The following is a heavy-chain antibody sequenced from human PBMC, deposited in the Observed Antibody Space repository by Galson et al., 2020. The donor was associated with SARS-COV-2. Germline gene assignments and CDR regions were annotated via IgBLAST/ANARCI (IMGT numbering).Heavy chain of an antibody. Sequence: GESLKISCAASGFTFSSYAMHWVRQAPGKGLEWVAVISYDGSNKYYADSVKGRFTISRDNSKNTLYLQMNSLRAEDTAVYYCAREGGYLDAFDIWGQGTMVTVSS. V-gene: IGHV3-30*01. CDR2: ISYDGSNK. CDR3: AREGGYLDAFDI. J-gene: IGHJ3*02. CDR1: GFTFSSYA. D-gene: IGHD3-16*02.